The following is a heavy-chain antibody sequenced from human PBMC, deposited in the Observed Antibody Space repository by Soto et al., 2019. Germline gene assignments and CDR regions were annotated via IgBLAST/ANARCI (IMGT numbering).Heavy chain of an antibody. CDR2: INHSGST. J-gene: IGHJ6*03. CDR3: ARGRFCSGGSCYRYMDV. CDR1: GGSFSGYY. V-gene: IGHV4-34*01. D-gene: IGHD2-15*01. Sequence: SETLSLTCAVYGGSFSGYYWSWIRQPPGKGLEWIGEINHSGSTNYNPSLKSRVTISVDTSKNQFSLKLSSVTAADTAVYYCARGRFCSGGSCYRYMDVWGKGTTVTVSS.